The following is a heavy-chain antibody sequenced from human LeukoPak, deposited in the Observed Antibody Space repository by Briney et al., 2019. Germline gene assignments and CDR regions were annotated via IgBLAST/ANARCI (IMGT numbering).Heavy chain of an antibody. V-gene: IGHV4-31*03. Sequence: SETLSLTCTVSGGSISSGGYYWRWIRQHPGKGLEWIGYIYYSGSTYYNPSLKSRVTISVDTSKNQFSLKLSSVTAADTAVYYCARFTMVRGVIPYYYGMDVWGQGTTVTVSS. CDR1: GGSISSGGYY. D-gene: IGHD3-10*01. J-gene: IGHJ6*02. CDR3: ARFTMVRGVIPYYYGMDV. CDR2: IYYSGST.